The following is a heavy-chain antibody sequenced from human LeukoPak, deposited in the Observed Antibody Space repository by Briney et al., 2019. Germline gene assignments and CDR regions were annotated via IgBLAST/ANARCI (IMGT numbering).Heavy chain of an antibody. CDR1: GFTFSSHD. CDR3: AKVTLNDY. CDR2: ISYDGGKK. V-gene: IGHV3-30*18. J-gene: IGHJ4*02. Sequence: GGSLRLSCAASGFTFSSHDMHWVRQAPGKGLEWVAIISYDGGKKDYADSVKGGFTISRDNYKKSVYLQMNSLRPEDTAVYYCAKVTLNDYWGQGTLVTVSS.